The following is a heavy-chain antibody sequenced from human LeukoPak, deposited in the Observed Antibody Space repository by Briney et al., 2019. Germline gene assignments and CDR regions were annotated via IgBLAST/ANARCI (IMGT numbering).Heavy chain of an antibody. D-gene: IGHD6-13*01. J-gene: IGHJ4*02. CDR1: GFTFSSYG. Sequence: GRSLRLSCAASGFTFSSYGMHWVRQAPGKGLEWVAFIRYDGSNKYYADSVKGRFTISRDNSKNTLYLQMNSLRAEDTAVYYCAKATAGYSSSWYYGLDYWGQGTLVTVSS. V-gene: IGHV3-30*02. CDR2: IRYDGSNK. CDR3: AKATAGYSSSWYYGLDY.